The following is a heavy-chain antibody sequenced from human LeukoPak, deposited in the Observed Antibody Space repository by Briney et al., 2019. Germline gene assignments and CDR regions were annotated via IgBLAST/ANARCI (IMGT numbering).Heavy chain of an antibody. J-gene: IGHJ6*02. V-gene: IGHV1-8*01. CDR1: GYTFTSYD. Sequence: GASVKVSCKASGYTFTSYDVNWVRQATGQGLEWMGWMNPNIGNTGYAQKFQGRVTMTRNTSVSTAYMELSSVTPEDTAVYYCTRAHSGYDYYYGMDVWGQGTTVTVSS. CDR3: TRAHSGYDYYYGMDV. CDR2: MNPNIGNT. D-gene: IGHD5-12*01.